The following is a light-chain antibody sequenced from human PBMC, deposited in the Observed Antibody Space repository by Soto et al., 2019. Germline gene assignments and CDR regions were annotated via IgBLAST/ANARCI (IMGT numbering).Light chain of an antibody. CDR2: DVS. V-gene: IGLV2-14*01. Sequence: SARTQAASGSGSPGEASTISCTGTSSDVGGYNYVSWYQQHPGKAPKLMIYDVSDRPSGVSNRFSGSKSGNTASLTISGLQAEDEADYYCSSYTRGFYVFGTVTKVTVL. CDR3: SSYTRGFYV. J-gene: IGLJ1*01. CDR1: SSDVGGYNY.